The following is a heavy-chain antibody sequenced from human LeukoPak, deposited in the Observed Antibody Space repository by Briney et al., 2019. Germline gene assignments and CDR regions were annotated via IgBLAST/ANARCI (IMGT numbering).Heavy chain of an antibody. D-gene: IGHD3-22*01. V-gene: IGHV1-8*01. J-gene: IGHJ4*02. CDR3: ARAVVVMSYFDY. Sequence: VASVKVSCKASGYTFTSYDINWVRQATGQGLEWMGWMNPNSGNTGYAQKFQGRVTMTRNTSISTAYMELSSLRSEDTAVYYCARAVVVMSYFDYWGQGTLVTVSS. CDR2: MNPNSGNT. CDR1: GYTFTSYD.